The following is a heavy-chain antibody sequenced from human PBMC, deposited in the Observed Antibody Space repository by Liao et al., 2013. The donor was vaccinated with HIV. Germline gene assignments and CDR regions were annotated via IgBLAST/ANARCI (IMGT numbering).Heavy chain of an antibody. J-gene: IGHJ6*03. CDR1: GGSFSGYY. D-gene: IGHD3-10*01. CDR3: ASSGGFGEFSTTPLYYYYMDV. V-gene: IGHV4-34*01. CDR2: INHSGST. Sequence: QVQLQQWGAGLLKPSETLSLTCAVYGGSFSGYYWSWIRQPPGKGLEWIGEINHSGSTNYNPSLKSRVTISVDTSKNQFSLKLSSVTAADTAVYYCASSGGFGEFSTTPLYYYYMDVWGKGTTVTVSS.